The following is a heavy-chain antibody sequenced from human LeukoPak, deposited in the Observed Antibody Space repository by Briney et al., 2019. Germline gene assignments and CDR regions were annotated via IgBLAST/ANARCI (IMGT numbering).Heavy chain of an antibody. J-gene: IGHJ4*02. CDR2: IYPGDSDT. Sequence: GESLKISCKGSGYIFNRFWIGWVRQMPGKGLEWMGIIYPGDSDTRYSPSFQGQVTISADKSISTAYLQWSSLKASDTAMHYCARNSYSSGWDFDYWGQGTLVTVSS. D-gene: IGHD6-19*01. CDR3: ARNSYSSGWDFDY. CDR1: GYIFNRFW. V-gene: IGHV5-51*01.